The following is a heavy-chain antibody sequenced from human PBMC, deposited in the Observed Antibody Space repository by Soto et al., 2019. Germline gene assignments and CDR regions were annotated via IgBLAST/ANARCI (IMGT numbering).Heavy chain of an antibody. CDR1: GGSFSGYY. D-gene: IGHD1-26*01. CDR2: INHSGST. CDR3: ARITVYRYSGSESTEY. J-gene: IGHJ4*02. V-gene: IGHV4-34*01. Sequence: SETLSLTCAVYGGSFSGYYWSWIRQPPGKGLEWIGEINHSGSTNYNPSLKSRVTISVDTSKNQFSLKLSSVTAADTAVYYCARITVYRYSGSESTEYWGQGTLVTVSS.